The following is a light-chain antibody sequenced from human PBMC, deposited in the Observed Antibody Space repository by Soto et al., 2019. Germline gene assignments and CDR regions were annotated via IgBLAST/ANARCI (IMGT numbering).Light chain of an antibody. Sequence: QSVLTQPASVSGSPGQSITISCTGTSSDVGAYNFVSWYQHHPGRAPKLIIYEVTIRPSGVSNRFSGSKSGNTASLTISGLQAEDEAEYFCSSYSSTSSLYVSGTGTKVTVL. CDR2: EVT. CDR3: SSYSSTSSLYV. V-gene: IGLV2-14*01. J-gene: IGLJ1*01. CDR1: SSDVGAYNF.